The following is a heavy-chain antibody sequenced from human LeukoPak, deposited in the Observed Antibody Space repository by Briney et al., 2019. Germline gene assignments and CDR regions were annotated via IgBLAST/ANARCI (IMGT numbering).Heavy chain of an antibody. CDR2: TIPILGTA. CDR1: GGTFSSYA. D-gene: IGHD2-2*01. V-gene: IGHV1-69*13. CDR3: AGRYCSSTSCYVVYYYYGMDV. Sequence: SVKVSCKASGGTFSSYAISWVRQAPGQGLEWLGGTIPILGTANYAQKFQGRVTITADESTSTAYMELSSLRSEDTAVYYCAGRYCSSTSCYVVYYYYGMDVWGQGTTVTVSS. J-gene: IGHJ6*02.